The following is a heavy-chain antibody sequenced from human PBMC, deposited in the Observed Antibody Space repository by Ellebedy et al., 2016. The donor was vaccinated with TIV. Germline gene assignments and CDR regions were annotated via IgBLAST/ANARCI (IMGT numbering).Heavy chain of an antibody. CDR3: ARATTQYNWNDGYYYYGMDV. D-gene: IGHD1-1*01. V-gene: IGHV1-18*04. CDR2: ISAYNGNT. Sequence: ASVKVSCXASGYTFTSYGISWVRQAPGQGLEWMGWISAYNGNTNYAQKLQGRVTMTTDTSTSTAYMELRSLRSDDTAVYYCARATTQYNWNDGYYYYGMDVWGQGTTVTVSS. J-gene: IGHJ6*02. CDR1: GYTFTSYG.